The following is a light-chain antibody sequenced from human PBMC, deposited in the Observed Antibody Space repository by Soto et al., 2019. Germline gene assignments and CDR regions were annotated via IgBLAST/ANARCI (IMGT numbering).Light chain of an antibody. CDR3: SSYTSSTTEV. Sequence: QSALTQPASVSGSPGQSIAISCTGTSSDVGGYNYVSWYQQHPGKAPKLMIYDVSSRPSGVSNRFSGSKSGNTASLTISGLQVGDEADYYCSSYTSSTTEVFGTGTKVTVL. CDR2: DVS. V-gene: IGLV2-14*03. J-gene: IGLJ1*01. CDR1: SSDVGGYNY.